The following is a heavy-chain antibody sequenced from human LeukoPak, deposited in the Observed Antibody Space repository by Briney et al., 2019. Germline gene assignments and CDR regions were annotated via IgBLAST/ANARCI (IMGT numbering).Heavy chain of an antibody. V-gene: IGHV3-23*01. D-gene: IGHD3-22*01. CDR3: AKDRPNYYDSSGHYYRRDGDY. CDR2: VSGSGGYT. Sequence: GRSLRLSCAASGFTFSSYAMSWVRQAPGKGLEWVSSVSGSGGYTYYAGSVKGRFTISRDNSKNTLYLQMNSLRAEDTAIYSCAKDRPNYYDSSGHYYRRDGDYWGQGTLVTVSS. CDR1: GFTFSSYA. J-gene: IGHJ4*02.